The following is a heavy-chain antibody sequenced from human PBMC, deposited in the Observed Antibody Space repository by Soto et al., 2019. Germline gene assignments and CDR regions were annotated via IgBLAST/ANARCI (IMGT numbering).Heavy chain of an antibody. Sequence: QVQLVQSGAEVKKPGSSVKVSCKASGGTFSSYAISWVRQAPGQGLEWMGGIIPISGTANYAQKFQGRVTITADESTSTAYMELSSMRSEDTAVYYCARSQGSSTSLEIYYYYYYGMEVWGQGTMVPVSS. V-gene: IGHV1-69*01. CDR3: ARSQGSSTSLEIYYYYYYGMEV. J-gene: IGHJ6*02. CDR1: GGTFSSYA. CDR2: IIPISGTA. D-gene: IGHD2-2*01.